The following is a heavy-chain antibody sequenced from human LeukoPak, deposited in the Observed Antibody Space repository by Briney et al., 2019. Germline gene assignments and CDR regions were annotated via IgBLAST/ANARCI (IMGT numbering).Heavy chain of an antibody. CDR2: IQYDGSNE. V-gene: IGHV3-30*02. Sequence: GGSLRLSCAASGFTFNNYGMNWVRQAPGKGLEWVTFIQYDGSNEYYADSVKGRFTISRDNSKNTLYLQMNSLRAEDTAVYYCARESSGYYPYYFDYWGQGTLVTVSS. CDR1: GFTFNNYG. D-gene: IGHD3-22*01. CDR3: ARESSGYYPYYFDY. J-gene: IGHJ4*02.